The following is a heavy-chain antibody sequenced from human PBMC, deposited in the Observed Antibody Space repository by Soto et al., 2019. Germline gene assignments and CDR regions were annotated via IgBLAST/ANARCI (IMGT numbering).Heavy chain of an antibody. Sequence: GGSLRLSCAASGFSSAKYAINWVRQAPGKGLEWVSRISGSGNSKHYADSVKGRLLISKDNSKNLVYLQMNSLGVEDTAIYYCAKVSSSWYAGFFDLWGQGTLVTVSS. CDR2: ISGSGNSK. J-gene: IGHJ4*02. CDR1: GFSSAKYA. D-gene: IGHD6-13*01. V-gene: IGHV3-23*01. CDR3: AKVSSSWYAGFFDL.